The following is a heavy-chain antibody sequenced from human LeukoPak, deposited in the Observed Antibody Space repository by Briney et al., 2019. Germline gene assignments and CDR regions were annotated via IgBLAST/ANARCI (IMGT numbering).Heavy chain of an antibody. D-gene: IGHD3-22*01. CDR2: INHSGST. CDR3: SYYDSSGLDDY. Sequence: SGTLSLTCAVYGGSFSGYYWSWIRQPPGKGLEWIGEINHSGSTNYNPSLKSRVTISVDTSKNQFSLKLSSVTAADTAVYYCSYYDSSGLDDYWGQGTLVTVSS. V-gene: IGHV4-34*01. J-gene: IGHJ4*02. CDR1: GGSFSGYY.